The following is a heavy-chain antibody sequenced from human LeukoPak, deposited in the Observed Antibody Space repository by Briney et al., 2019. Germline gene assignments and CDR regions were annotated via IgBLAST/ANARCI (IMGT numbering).Heavy chain of an antibody. J-gene: IGHJ4*02. CDR1: GGTFSSYA. CDR2: IIPIFGTA. CDR3: ASTPLRFLEWLPSV. D-gene: IGHD3-3*01. Sequence: SVKVSCKASGGTFSSYAISWVRQAPGQGLEWMGRIIPIFGTANYAQKFQGRVTITTDESTSTAYMELSSLRSADTAVYYCASTPLRFLEWLPSVWGQGTLVTVSS. V-gene: IGHV1-69*05.